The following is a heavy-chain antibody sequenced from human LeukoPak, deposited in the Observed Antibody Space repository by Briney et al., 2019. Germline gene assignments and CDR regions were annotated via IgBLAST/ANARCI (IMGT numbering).Heavy chain of an antibody. V-gene: IGHV3-7*01. CDR3: AKDEQQLVPSWFDP. Sequence: GGSLRLSCAASAFTFSNYWMSWVRQAPGKGLDWVANIKQDGSEKQYVESVKGRFTISRDNAKNSLYLQMNSLRAEDTAVYYCAKDEQQLVPSWFDPWGQGTLVTVSS. D-gene: IGHD6-13*01. CDR2: IKQDGSEK. CDR1: AFTFSNYW. J-gene: IGHJ5*02.